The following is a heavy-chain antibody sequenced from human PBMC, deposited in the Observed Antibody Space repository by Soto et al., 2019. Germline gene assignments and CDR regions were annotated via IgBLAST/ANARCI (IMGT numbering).Heavy chain of an antibody. D-gene: IGHD2-2*01. CDR1: GVSLVSHW. J-gene: IGHJ6*02. Sequence: SLRLSCPAPGVSLVSHWMSLVRQAPGKGLEPVANIKQDGSEKYYVDSVKGRFTISRDNAKNSLYLQMNSLRAEDTAVYYCAREYQMVSSRADSYYYGMDAWGQGTPVTVSS. V-gene: IGHV3-7*03. CDR2: IKQDGSEK. CDR3: AREYQMVSSRADSYYYGMDA.